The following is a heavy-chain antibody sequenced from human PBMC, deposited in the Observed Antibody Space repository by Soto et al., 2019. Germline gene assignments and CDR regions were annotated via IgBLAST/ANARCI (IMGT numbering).Heavy chain of an antibody. J-gene: IGHJ6*02. CDR2: IVVGSGNT. D-gene: IGHD3-9*01. CDR3: AAGNYDIFTCYYLPYYYYVMDV. Sequence: GASVKVSCKASGFTFTSSAMQWVRQARGQRLEWIGWIVVGSGNTNYAQKFQERVTIPRDMSTSIAYMELSSLRSEDTAVYYCAAGNYDIFTCYYLPYYYYVMDVWGQGTTVTVSS. CDR1: GFTFTSSA. V-gene: IGHV1-58*02.